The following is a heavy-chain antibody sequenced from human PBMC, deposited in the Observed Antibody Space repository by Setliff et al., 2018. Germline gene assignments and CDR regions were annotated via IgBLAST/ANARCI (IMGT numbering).Heavy chain of an antibody. D-gene: IGHD2-15*01. CDR2: IYDSGSS. Sequence: GSLRLSCAASGFTFSDHYMDWVRQAPGKGLEWIGNIYDSGSSNYNASLKSRLIITRDTSKNQISLKLTSVTAADTAVYYCGRGFSRIEGWGNWFDPWGQGILVTVSS. V-gene: IGHV4-34*08. CDR1: GFTFSDHY. CDR3: GRGFSRIEGWGNWFDP. J-gene: IGHJ5*02.